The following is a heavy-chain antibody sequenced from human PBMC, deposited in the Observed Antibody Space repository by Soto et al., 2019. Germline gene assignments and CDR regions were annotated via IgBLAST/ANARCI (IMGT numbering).Heavy chain of an antibody. D-gene: IGHD2-15*01. CDR1: GYTFTGYY. V-gene: IGHV1-2*02. CDR2: INPNSGGT. Sequence: GASVKVSCKASGYTFTGYYMHWVRQAPGQGLEWMGWINPNSGGTNYAQKFQGRVTMTRDTSISTAYMELSRLRSDDTAVYYWAGAPIVVVVAATLIDYWGQGTLVTVSS. CDR3: AGAPIVVVVAATLIDY. J-gene: IGHJ4*02.